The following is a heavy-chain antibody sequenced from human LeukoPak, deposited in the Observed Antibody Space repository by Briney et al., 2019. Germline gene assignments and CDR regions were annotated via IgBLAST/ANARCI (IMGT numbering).Heavy chain of an antibody. V-gene: IGHV4-38-2*02. CDR3: ARDPYYYDSSGYRTEYFQH. CDR1: GYSITSGYY. J-gene: IGHJ1*01. D-gene: IGHD3-22*01. Sequence: SEALSLTCAVSGYSITSGYYWGWFRQPPGKGLEWIGSIYHSGTASYNPSLKSRVTISVDTSKNQFSLELSSVTAADTAVYYCARDPYYYDSSGYRTEYFQHWGQGTLVTVSS. CDR2: IYHSGTA.